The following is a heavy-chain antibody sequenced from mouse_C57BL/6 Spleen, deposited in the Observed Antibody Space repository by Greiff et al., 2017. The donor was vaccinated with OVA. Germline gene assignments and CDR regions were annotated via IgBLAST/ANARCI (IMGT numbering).Heavy chain of an antibody. V-gene: IGHV5-6*01. Sequence: EVQLQESGGDLVKPGGSLKLSCAASGFTFSSYGMSWVRQTPDKRLEWVATISSGGSYTYYPDSVKGRFTISRDNAKNTLYLQMSSLKSEDTAMYYCARPATVVATDYAMDYWGQGTSVTVSS. CDR1: GFTFSSYG. CDR2: ISSGGSYT. J-gene: IGHJ4*01. D-gene: IGHD1-1*01. CDR3: ARPATVVATDYAMDY.